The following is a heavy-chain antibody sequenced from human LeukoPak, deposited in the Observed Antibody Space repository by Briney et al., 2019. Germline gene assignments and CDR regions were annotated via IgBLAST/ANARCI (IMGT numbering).Heavy chain of an antibody. CDR1: GYSFTTNW. D-gene: IGHD5-18*01. J-gene: IGHJ4*02. CDR3: VRSRGYSYGYSYYFDY. Sequence: KPGESLKISCKGSGYSFTTNWIGWVRQMPGKGLEWMGIIYPGDSETRYSPSFQGQVTISADKSISTAYVQWSSLKASDTAMYCCVRSRGYSYGYSYYFDYWGQGTLVTVSS. V-gene: IGHV5-51*01. CDR2: IYPGDSET.